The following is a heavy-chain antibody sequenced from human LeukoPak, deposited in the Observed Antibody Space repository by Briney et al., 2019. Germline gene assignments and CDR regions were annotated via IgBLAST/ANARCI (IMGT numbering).Heavy chain of an antibody. CDR2: ISAYNGNT. CDR1: GYTFTSCG. D-gene: IGHD4-23*01. Sequence: ASVKVSCKASGYTFTSCGISWVRQAPGQGREWMGWISAYNGNTNYAQKLQGRVTMTTDTSTSTAYMELRSLRSDDTAVYYCARSHRWNDAFDIWGQGTMVTVSS. J-gene: IGHJ3*02. CDR3: ARSHRWNDAFDI. V-gene: IGHV1-18*01.